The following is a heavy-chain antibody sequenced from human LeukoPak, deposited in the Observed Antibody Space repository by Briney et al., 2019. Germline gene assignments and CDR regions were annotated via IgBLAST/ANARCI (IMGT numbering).Heavy chain of an antibody. D-gene: IGHD2-2*01. J-gene: IGHJ5*02. CDR2: IYTSGST. Sequence: SETLSLTCTVSGGSISSYYWSWIRQPAGKGLEWIGRIYTSGSTNYNPSLKRRVTMSVDTSKNQFSLKLSSVTAADTAVYYCARDAPRYCSSTSSLCGYNWFDPWGQGTLVTVSS. V-gene: IGHV4-4*07. CDR3: ARDAPRYCSSTSSLCGYNWFDP. CDR1: GGSISSYY.